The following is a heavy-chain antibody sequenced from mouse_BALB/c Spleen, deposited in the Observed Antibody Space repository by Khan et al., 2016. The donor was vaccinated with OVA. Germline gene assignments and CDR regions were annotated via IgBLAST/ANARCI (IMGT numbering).Heavy chain of an antibody. CDR2: INYSGST. CDR1: GYSVTSDYA. CDR3: ARGRAY. J-gene: IGHJ3*01. Sequence: EVQLQESGPGLVKPSQSLSLTCTVTGYSVTSDYAWNWIRQFPGNKLEWMGYINYSGSTNYTPSLKSRISITRDTTKNQFFLQLSSVTTEDTATDYCARGRAYWGQGTLVTVSA. V-gene: IGHV3-2*02.